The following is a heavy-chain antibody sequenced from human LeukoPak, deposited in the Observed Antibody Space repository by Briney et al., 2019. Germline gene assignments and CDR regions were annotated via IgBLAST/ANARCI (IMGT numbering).Heavy chain of an antibody. CDR2: IYTNENT. Sequence: PSETLSPTCTVSGGSISSYFWSWIRQPAGKGLEWIGRIYTNENTNYSPSLKSRVTMSVDTSKNQFSLKLNSVTAADTAVYYCAREKSVTGSPYYFDYWGQGTLVTVSS. J-gene: IGHJ4*02. CDR1: GGSISSYF. CDR3: AREKSVTGSPYYFDY. V-gene: IGHV4-4*07. D-gene: IGHD3-9*01.